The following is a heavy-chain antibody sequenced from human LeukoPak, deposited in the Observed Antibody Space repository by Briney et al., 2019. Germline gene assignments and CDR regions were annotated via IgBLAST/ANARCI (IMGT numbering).Heavy chain of an antibody. CDR3: ARSQTLRVVTWGHFDY. V-gene: IGHV1-69*13. CDR2: IIPIFGTA. Sequence: GASVKASCKASGGTFSSYAISWVRQAPGQGLEWMGGIIPIFGTANYAQKFQGRVTITADESTSTAYMELSSLRSEDTAVYYCARSQTLRVVTWGHFDYWGQGTLVTVSS. CDR1: GGTFSSYA. J-gene: IGHJ4*02. D-gene: IGHD3-3*01.